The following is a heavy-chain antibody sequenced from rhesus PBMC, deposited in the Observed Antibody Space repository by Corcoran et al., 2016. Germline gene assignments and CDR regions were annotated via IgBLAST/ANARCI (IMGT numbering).Heavy chain of an antibody. CDR1: GFTFDDYA. J-gene: IGHJ4*01. CDR3: AAEGDYGSSFDY. V-gene: IGHV3-201*01. CDR2: ISWSGGST. D-gene: IGHD4-29*01. Sequence: EVQLVESGGGVVQPGGSLRLSCAASGFTFDDYAIHWVRQAPGKGLEWVSGISWSGGSTYYADSVKGQFTSSRDNAKNSLYLKMGSLRAEDTALYYCAAEGDYGSSFDYWGQGVLVTVSS.